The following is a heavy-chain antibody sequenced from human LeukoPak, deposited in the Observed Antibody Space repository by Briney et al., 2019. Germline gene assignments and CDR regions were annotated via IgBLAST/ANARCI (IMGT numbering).Heavy chain of an antibody. Sequence: RASVKVSCKAFGYTFTSNYMHWVRQAPGQGPEWMGVISPSGGSTTYAQKFQGRVTLTRDMSTSTDYLELSSLRAEDTAVYYCAKDWLFPTAGLYYFDYWGQGTLVTVSS. J-gene: IGHJ4*02. D-gene: IGHD3-9*01. CDR3: AKDWLFPTAGLYYFDY. V-gene: IGHV1-46*01. CDR1: GYTFTSNY. CDR2: ISPSGGST.